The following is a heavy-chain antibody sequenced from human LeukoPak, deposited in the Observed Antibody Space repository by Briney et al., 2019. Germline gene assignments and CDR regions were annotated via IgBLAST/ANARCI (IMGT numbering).Heavy chain of an antibody. CDR3: AKRQPRPYYFNY. CDR1: GLIFSNYA. V-gene: IGHV3-23*01. D-gene: IGHD6-13*01. CDR2: ISDGGGDT. Sequence: PGGSLRLSCVASGLIFSNYAMSWVRQAPGQGLEWVSTISDGGGDTYYADSVKGRFTISRDNPRNTLYLYMNSLRAEDTAVYYCAKRQPRPYYFNYWGQGTLVTVSS. J-gene: IGHJ4*02.